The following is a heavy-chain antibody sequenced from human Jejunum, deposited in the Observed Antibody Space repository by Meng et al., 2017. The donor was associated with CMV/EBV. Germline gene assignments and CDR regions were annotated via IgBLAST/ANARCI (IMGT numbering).Heavy chain of an antibody. D-gene: IGHD2-2*01. V-gene: IGHV3-33*01. CDR3: ARGCIRSSTSCMGFDY. Sequence: FTFSAFAMSWVRQAPGKGLEWVAVIWYDGSNKKYAGFVKGRFTISRDNSKNTLYLQMNRLRVEDTAVYYCARGCIRSSTSCMGFDYWGQGTLVTVSS. J-gene: IGHJ4*02. CDR1: FTFSAFA. CDR2: IWYDGSNK.